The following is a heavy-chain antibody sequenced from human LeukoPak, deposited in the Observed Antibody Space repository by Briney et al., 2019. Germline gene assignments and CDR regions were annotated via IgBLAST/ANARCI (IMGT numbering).Heavy chain of an antibody. CDR1: GFTVSSNY. V-gene: IGHV3-66*01. J-gene: IGHJ6*02. Sequence: GGSPRLSCAASGFTVSSNYMSWVRQAPGKGLEWVSVIYSGGSTYYADSVKGRFTISRDNSKNTLYLQMNSLRAEDTAVYYCARGPMVRGVIYYYYGMDVWGQGTTVTVSS. CDR2: IYSGGST. D-gene: IGHD3-10*01. CDR3: ARGPMVRGVIYYYYGMDV.